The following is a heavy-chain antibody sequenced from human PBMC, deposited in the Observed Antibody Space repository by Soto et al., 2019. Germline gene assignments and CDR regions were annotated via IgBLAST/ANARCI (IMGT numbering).Heavy chain of an antibody. D-gene: IGHD3-3*01. CDR3: ARGHIQAITIFVVVIGLSGMDV. CDR2: INHSGST. Sequence: SETLSLTCAVYGGSFSGYYWSWIRQPPGKGLEWIGEINHSGSTNYNPSLKSRVTISVDTSKNQFSLKLSSVTAADTAVYYCARGHIQAITIFVVVIGLSGMDVWGQGPTVTVFS. J-gene: IGHJ6*02. V-gene: IGHV4-34*01. CDR1: GGSFSGYY.